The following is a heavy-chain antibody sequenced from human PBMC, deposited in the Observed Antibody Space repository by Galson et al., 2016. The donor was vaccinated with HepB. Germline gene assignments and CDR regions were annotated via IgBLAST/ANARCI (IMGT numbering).Heavy chain of an antibody. D-gene: IGHD2-2*01. CDR1: GYTFTTSG. V-gene: IGHV1-18*01. CDR3: TRGPSPLYQGVTSMEF. J-gene: IGHJ4*02. Sequence: SVKVSCKASGYTFTTSGISWVRQAPGQGLAWMGWISTYSGNTKYAQKFQGGLTLTTNSPATTAYMELRGLRFDDTALYYCTRGPSPLYQGVTSMEFWGRGTLVTVSS. CDR2: ISTYSGNT.